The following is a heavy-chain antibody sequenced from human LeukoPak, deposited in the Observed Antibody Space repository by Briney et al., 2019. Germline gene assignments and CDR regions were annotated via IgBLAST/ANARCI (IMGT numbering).Heavy chain of an antibody. D-gene: IGHD5-24*01. Sequence: SETLSLTCTVSGGSISSNYWTWIRQPPGKGLEWIGNINYSGNTNYNPSLKSRVTISVDMSKNQFSLRLRSVTAADTAVYYCARDLATAFDYWGQGTLVAVSS. V-gene: IGHV4-59*01. J-gene: IGHJ4*02. CDR1: GGSISSNY. CDR3: ARDLATAFDY. CDR2: INYSGNT.